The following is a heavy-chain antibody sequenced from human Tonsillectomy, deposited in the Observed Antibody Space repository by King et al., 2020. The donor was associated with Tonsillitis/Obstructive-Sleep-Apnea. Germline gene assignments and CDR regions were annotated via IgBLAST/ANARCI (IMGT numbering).Heavy chain of an antibody. CDR1: GYTFTRYY. V-gene: IGHV1-46*01. CDR2: INPSDGIT. Sequence: VQLVESGAEVKTPGASVKVSCKASGYTFTRYYIHWARQARGQGLEWMGIINPSDGITTYAQKFQGRVTMTTDTSASTGYLQLSSLRSEDTALYYCARDDVVGRYIDSWGQGTLVTVSS. D-gene: IGHD2-21*01. CDR3: ARDDVVGRYIDS. J-gene: IGHJ4*02.